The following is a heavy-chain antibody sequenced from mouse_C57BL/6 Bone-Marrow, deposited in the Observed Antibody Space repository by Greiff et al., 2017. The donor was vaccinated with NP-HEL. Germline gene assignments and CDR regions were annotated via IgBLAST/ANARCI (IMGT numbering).Heavy chain of an antibody. CDR3: TYDGYYGGYAMDY. D-gene: IGHD2-3*01. CDR2: IRLKSDNYAT. V-gene: IGHV6-3*01. Sequence: EVKVEESGGGLVQPGGSMKLSCVASGFTFSNYWMNWVRQSPEKGLEWVAQIRLKSDNYATHYAESVKGRFTISRDDSKSSVYLQMNNLRAEDTGIYYCTYDGYYGGYAMDYWGQGTSVTVSS. J-gene: IGHJ4*01. CDR1: GFTFSNYW.